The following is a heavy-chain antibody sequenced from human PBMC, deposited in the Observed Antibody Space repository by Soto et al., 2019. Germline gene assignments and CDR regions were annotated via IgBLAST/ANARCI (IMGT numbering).Heavy chain of an antibody. Sequence: QVQLVQSGAEVKKPGSSVKVSCKASGFTFSSYAMHWVRQAPGKGLEWVAVISYDGSNKYYADSVKGRFTISRDNSKNTLYLQMNSLRAEDTAVYYCARDCNLDSSGWFEGNYFDYWGQGTLVTVSS. D-gene: IGHD6-19*01. CDR3: ARDCNLDSSGWFEGNYFDY. CDR1: GFTFSSYA. CDR2: ISYDGSNK. J-gene: IGHJ4*02. V-gene: IGHV3-30-3*01.